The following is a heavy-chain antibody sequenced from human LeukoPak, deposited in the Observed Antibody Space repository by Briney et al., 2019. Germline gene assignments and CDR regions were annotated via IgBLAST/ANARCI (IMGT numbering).Heavy chain of an antibody. V-gene: IGHV4-4*07. CDR1: GDSISYFY. CDR3: ARHRVILKLFDY. Sequence: SETLSLTCSVSGDSISYFYWSWVRQAAGKGLEWLGRVSSSGSNNYNASLKSRVTMSVDPSKNQLSLKVISVTAAHTAVYYCARHRVILKLFDYWGQGTLVTVSS. J-gene: IGHJ4*02. D-gene: IGHD3-16*02. CDR2: VSSSGSN.